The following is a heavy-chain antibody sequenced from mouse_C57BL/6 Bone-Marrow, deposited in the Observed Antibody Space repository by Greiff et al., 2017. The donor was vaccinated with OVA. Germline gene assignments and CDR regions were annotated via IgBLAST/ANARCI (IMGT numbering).Heavy chain of an antibody. Sequence: EVQVVESGGDLVKPGGSLKLSCAASGFTFSSYGMSWVRQTPDKRLEWVATISSGGSYTYYPDSVKGRFTISRDNAKNTLYLQMSSLKSEDTAMYYCARRRIDYGSLAYWGQGTLVTVSA. J-gene: IGHJ3*01. CDR3: ARRRIDYGSLAY. V-gene: IGHV5-6*01. CDR2: ISSGGSYT. CDR1: GFTFSSYG. D-gene: IGHD1-1*02.